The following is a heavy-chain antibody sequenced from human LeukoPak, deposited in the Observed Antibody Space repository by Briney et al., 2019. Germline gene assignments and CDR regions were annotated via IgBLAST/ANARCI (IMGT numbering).Heavy chain of an antibody. V-gene: IGHV3-48*01. CDR3: ARGRYRDSSGYSY. CDR2: ISSSSSTI. CDR1: GLTFSSYS. J-gene: IGHJ4*02. D-gene: IGHD3-22*01. Sequence: GGSLRLSCAASGLTFSSYSMNWVRQAPGKGLEWVSYISSSSSTIYYADSVKGRFTISRDNAKNSLYLQMNSLRAEDTAVYYCARGRYRDSSGYSYWGQGTLVTVSS.